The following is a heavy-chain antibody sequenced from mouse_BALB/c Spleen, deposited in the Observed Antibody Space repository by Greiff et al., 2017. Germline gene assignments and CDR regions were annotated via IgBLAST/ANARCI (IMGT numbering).Heavy chain of an antibody. CDR1: GFTFSSFG. V-gene: IGHV5-17*02. D-gene: IGHD1-1*01. J-gene: IGHJ4*01. CDR2: ISSGSSTI. CDR3: ARTTVVPYYYAMDY. Sequence: EVNVVESGGGLVQPGGSRKLSCAASGFTFSSFGMHWVRQAPEKGLEWVAYISSGSSTIYYVDTVKGRFTISRDNPKNTLFLQMTSLRSEDTAMYYCARTTVVPYYYAMDYWGQGTSVTVSS.